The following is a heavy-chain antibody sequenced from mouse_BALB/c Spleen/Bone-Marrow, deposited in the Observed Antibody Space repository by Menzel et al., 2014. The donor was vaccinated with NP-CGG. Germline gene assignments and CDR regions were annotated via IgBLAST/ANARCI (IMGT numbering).Heavy chain of an antibody. CDR2: INADSSTK. J-gene: IGHJ1*01. V-gene: IGHV4-1*02. CDR3: ARPRDYYGYFDV. D-gene: IGHD2-4*01. Sequence: EVKVVESGGGLVQPGGSLKLSCAASGFDFSRYWMSWVRQAPGKGLEWIGEINADSSTKKYTPSLKDKFIISRDNAKNXLYLQMSKVRYEDTALYYCARPRDYYGYFDVWGAGTTVTVSS. CDR1: GFDFSRYW.